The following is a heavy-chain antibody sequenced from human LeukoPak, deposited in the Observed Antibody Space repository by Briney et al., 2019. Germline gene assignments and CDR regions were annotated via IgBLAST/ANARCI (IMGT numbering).Heavy chain of an antibody. CDR2: ISAYNGNT. CDR1: GYTFTSYG. CDR3: ARALYCSGGSCYPVSVGDI. D-gene: IGHD2-15*01. J-gene: IGHJ3*02. Sequence: ASVKVSCKASGYTFTSYGISWVRQAPGQGLEWMGWISAYNGNTNYAQKLQGGVTMTTDTSTSTAYMELRSLRSDDTAVYYCARALYCSGGSCYPVSVGDIWGQGTMVTVSS. V-gene: IGHV1-18*01.